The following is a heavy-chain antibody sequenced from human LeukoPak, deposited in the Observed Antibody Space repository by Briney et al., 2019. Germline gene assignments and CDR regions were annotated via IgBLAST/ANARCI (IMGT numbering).Heavy chain of an antibody. CDR1: GGSISSGGYY. J-gene: IGHJ4*02. CDR2: IYHSGST. D-gene: IGHD3-3*01. CDR3: ARNDFWSGSQDYFDY. V-gene: IGHV4-30-2*01. Sequence: SETLSLTCTVSGGSISSGGYYWRWIRQPPGKGLEWIGYIYHSGSTYYNPSLKSRVTISVDRSKNQFSLKLSSVTAADTAVYYCARNDFWSGSQDYFDYWGQGTLVTVSS.